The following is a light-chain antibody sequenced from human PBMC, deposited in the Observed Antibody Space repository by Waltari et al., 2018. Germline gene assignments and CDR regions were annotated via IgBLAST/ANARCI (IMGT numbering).Light chain of an antibody. J-gene: IGKJ1*01. V-gene: IGKV1-5*03. Sequence: DIQMTQSPSTLSASVGDRVTISCRATESINSWLAWYQQKPGKAPKLLISRSFNLESGVPSRFGGSGSGTEFILTISSLQPDDLATYHCQQYKRPPWTFGQGTKV. CDR1: ESINSW. CDR3: QQYKRPPWT. CDR2: RSF.